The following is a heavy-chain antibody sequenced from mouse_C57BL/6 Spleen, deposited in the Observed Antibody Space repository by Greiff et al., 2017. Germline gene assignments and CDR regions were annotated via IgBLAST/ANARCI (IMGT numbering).Heavy chain of an antibody. V-gene: IGHV1-15*01. D-gene: IGHD1-1*01. CDR1: GYTFTDYE. J-gene: IGHJ2*01. Sequence: QVHVKQSGAELVRPGASVTLSCKASGYTFTDYEMHWVKQTPVHGLEWIGAIDPETGGTAYNQKFKGKAILTADKSSSTAYMELRSLTSEDSAVYYCTRVIYYGSSRYFDYWGQGTTLTVSS. CDR2: IDPETGGT. CDR3: TRVIYYGSSRYFDY.